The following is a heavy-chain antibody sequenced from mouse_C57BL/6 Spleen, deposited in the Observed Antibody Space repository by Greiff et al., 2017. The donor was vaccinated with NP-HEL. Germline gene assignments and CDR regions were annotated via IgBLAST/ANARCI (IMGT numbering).Heavy chain of an antibody. V-gene: IGHV5-17*01. D-gene: IGHD2-4*01. J-gene: IGHJ4*01. Sequence: EVQGVESGGGLVKPGGSLKLSCAASGFTFSDYGMHWVRQAPEKGLEWVAYISSGSSTIYYADTVKGRFTFSRDNAKNTLFLQMTSLRSEDTAMYYCARYDYDDAMDYWGQGTSVTVSS. CDR2: ISSGSSTI. CDR1: GFTFSDYG. CDR3: ARYDYDDAMDY.